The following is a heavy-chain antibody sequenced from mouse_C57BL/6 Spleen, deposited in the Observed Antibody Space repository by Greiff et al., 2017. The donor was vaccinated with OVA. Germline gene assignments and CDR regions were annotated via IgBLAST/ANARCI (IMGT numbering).Heavy chain of an antibody. CDR3: ARGLPRYWYFDV. D-gene: IGHD2-2*01. CDR2: INPSNGGT. J-gene: IGHJ1*03. CDR1: GYTFTSYW. Sequence: QVQLKQPGTELVKPGASVKLSCKASGYTFTSYWMHWVKQRPGQGLEWIGNINPSNGGTNYNEKFKSKATLTVDKSSSTAYMQLSSLTSEDSAVYYCARGLPRYWYFDVWGTGTTVTVSS. V-gene: IGHV1-53*01.